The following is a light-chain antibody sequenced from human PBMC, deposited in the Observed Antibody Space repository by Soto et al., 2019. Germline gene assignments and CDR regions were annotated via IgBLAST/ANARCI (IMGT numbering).Light chain of an antibody. CDR2: GAS. J-gene: IGKJ2*01. CDR1: QSVSSS. CDR3: QQYNNGPTYT. Sequence: EIVMTQSPATLSVSPGERATLSCRASQSVSSSLAWYQQKPGQAPRRLIYGASTRATGIPARFSGSGSGTEFTLTISSLQSEDFAVYYCQQYNNGPTYTFGQGTKLELK. V-gene: IGKV3-15*01.